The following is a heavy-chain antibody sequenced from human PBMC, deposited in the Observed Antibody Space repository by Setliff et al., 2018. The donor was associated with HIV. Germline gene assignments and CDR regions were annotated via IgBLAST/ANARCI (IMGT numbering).Heavy chain of an antibody. Sequence: SLRLFCATSGFTFSSHVMGWVRQAPGKGLEWVSVITQGGDSAYYADSVQGRFTISKDHSKNTLCLQMNSLRAEDTAMYYCAKLLFFAFHTWGQGTMVTVSS. J-gene: IGHJ3*02. D-gene: IGHD3-3*01. CDR1: GFTFSSHV. V-gene: IGHV3-23*01. CDR3: AKLLFFAFHT. CDR2: ITQGGDSA.